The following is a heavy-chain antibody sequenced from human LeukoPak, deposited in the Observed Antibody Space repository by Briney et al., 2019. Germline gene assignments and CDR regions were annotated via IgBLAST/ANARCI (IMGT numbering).Heavy chain of an antibody. CDR2: ISGSGTST. V-gene: IGHV3-23*01. CDR1: GFTFSDYY. D-gene: IGHD6-13*01. J-gene: IGHJ4*02. CDR3: AKGSRLRPFDY. Sequence: GGSLRLSCAASGFTFSDYYMSWIRQAPGKGLEWVSAISGSGTSTYYADSVKGRFTISRDNSKNTLYLQMNSLRAEDTAVYYCAKGSRLRPFDYWGQGTLVTVSS.